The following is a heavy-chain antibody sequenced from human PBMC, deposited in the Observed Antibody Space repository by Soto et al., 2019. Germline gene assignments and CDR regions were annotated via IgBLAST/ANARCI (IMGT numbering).Heavy chain of an antibody. CDR3: ARATWDYFDY. Sequence: SETLSLTCTVSGGSISSYYCSWIRQPPGKGLEWIGYIYYSGSTNYNPSLKSRVTISVDTSKNQFSLKLSSVTAADTAVYYCARATWDYFDYWGQGTLVTVSS. J-gene: IGHJ4*02. V-gene: IGHV4-59*01. CDR2: IYYSGST. D-gene: IGHD1-26*01. CDR1: GGSISSYY.